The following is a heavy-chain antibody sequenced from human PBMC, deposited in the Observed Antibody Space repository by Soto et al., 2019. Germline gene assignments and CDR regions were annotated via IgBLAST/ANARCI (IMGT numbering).Heavy chain of an antibody. CDR3: ARENFGVIIHDAFDL. V-gene: IGHV3-23*01. Sequence: GGSLRLSCAASGFSFSSYAVSWVRQAPGKGLEWVSGISGSGGSTYYADSVKGRFTISRDNSKNKLYVQMNSLRAEDTAVYYCARENFGVIIHDAFDLWGQGTIVTVSS. D-gene: IGHD2-8*01. CDR1: GFSFSSYA. J-gene: IGHJ3*01. CDR2: ISGSGGST.